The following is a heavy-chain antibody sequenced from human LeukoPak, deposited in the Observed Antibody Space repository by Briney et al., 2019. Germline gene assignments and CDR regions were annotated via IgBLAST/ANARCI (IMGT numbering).Heavy chain of an antibody. CDR1: GFTVSSIY. CDR3: VRDRGIADWYFDL. CDR2: IYRGGST. J-gene: IGHJ2*01. D-gene: IGHD6-13*01. Sequence: GGSLRLSCAASGFTVSSIYMSWVRQAPGKGLEWVSIIYRGGSTYYADSVKGRFAVSRDNVKNTVYLQMNSLRAEDTAVYYCVRDRGIADWYFDLWGRGTLVTVSS. V-gene: IGHV3-53*01.